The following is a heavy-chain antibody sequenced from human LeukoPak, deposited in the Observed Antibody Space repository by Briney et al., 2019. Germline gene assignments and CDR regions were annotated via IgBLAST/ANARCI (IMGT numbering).Heavy chain of an antibody. Sequence: PSETLSLTCAVYGGSFSGYYWSWIRQPPGKGLEWIGEINHSGSTNYNPSLKSRVTISVDTSKNQFSLKLSSVTAADTAVYHCARGLRPIVVVPAALGPRRFGGNWFDPWGQGTLVTVSS. CDR2: INHSGST. CDR1: GGSFSGYY. V-gene: IGHV4-34*01. J-gene: IGHJ5*02. CDR3: ARGLRPIVVVPAALGPRRFGGNWFDP. D-gene: IGHD2-2*01.